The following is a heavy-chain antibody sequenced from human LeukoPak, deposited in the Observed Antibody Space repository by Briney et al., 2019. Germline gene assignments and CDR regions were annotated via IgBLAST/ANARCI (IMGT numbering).Heavy chain of an antibody. J-gene: IGHJ4*02. Sequence: ASVKVSCKASGYTFTGYYMHWVRQAPGQRLEWMGWINAGNGNTKYSQKFQGRVTITRDTSASTAYMELSSLRSEDTAVYYCARSSHCSSTSCYDYWGQGTLVTVSP. CDR3: ARSSHCSSTSCYDY. CDR1: GYTFTGYY. CDR2: INAGNGNT. D-gene: IGHD2-2*01. V-gene: IGHV1-3*01.